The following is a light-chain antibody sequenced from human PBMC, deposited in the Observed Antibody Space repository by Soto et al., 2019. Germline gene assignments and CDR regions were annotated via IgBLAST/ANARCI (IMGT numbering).Light chain of an antibody. Sequence: DIQMTQSPSSLSASVGDRVTLTCRASQSISNYLNWYQHKPGKATKLLIYATSSLQSGVPSRFSGIGSVTAFTLTIRSLQPEDFATYYCQQSYSSLTFGGGTKVEIK. CDR2: ATS. CDR1: QSISNY. V-gene: IGKV1-39*01. CDR3: QQSYSSLT. J-gene: IGKJ4*01.